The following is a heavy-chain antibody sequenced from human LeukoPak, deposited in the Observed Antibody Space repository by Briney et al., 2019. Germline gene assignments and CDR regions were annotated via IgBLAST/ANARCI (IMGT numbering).Heavy chain of an antibody. CDR2: ISYDGSNK. CDR1: GFTFSSYG. Sequence: GRSLRLSCAASGFTFSSYGMHWVRQAPGKGLEWVAVISYDGSNKYYADSVKGRFTISRDNSKNTLYLQMNSLRAEDTAVYYCAKDTGYGYGGTLDYWGQGTLVTVSS. CDR3: AKDTGYGYGGTLDY. D-gene: IGHD5-18*01. J-gene: IGHJ4*02. V-gene: IGHV3-30*18.